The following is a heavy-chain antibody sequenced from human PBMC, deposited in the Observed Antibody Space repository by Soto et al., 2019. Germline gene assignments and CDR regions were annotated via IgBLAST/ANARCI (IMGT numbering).Heavy chain of an antibody. CDR3: ARDSTTGTTTLWAFDI. CDR1: VGSISSGGYY. J-gene: IGHJ3*02. Sequence: QVQLQESGPGLVKPSQTLSLTCTVSVGSISSGGYYWSWIRQHPGKGLEWIGYIYYSGSNYYNPCLTSRVTISVDTSKNQFSLKLSSVTGADTAVYYCARDSTTGTTTLWAFDIWGQGTMVTVSS. CDR2: IYYSGSN. V-gene: IGHV4-31*03. D-gene: IGHD1-7*01.